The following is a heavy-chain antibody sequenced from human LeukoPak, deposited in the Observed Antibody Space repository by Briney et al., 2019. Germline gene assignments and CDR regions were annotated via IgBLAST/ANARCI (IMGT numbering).Heavy chain of an antibody. CDR2: MNPNSGNT. CDR3: ARGVNVLGYYYGSDDY. J-gene: IGHJ4*02. Sequence: NWVRQXXGQGLEWMGWMNPNSGNTGYAQKFQGRVTMTRNTSISTAYMELSSLRSEDTAVYYCARGVNVLGYYYGSDDYWGQGTLVTVSS. V-gene: IGHV1-8*01. D-gene: IGHD3-10*01.